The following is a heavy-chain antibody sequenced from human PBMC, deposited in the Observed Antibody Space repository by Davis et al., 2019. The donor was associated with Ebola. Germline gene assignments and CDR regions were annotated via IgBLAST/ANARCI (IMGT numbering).Heavy chain of an antibody. D-gene: IGHD4-17*01. Sequence: GESLKISCAASGFTFSSYSLNWVRQAPGKGLEWVSSISGSSYYIYSALSVKGRFTISRDNAKNSLYLQMNSLRAEDTAVYYCASEYGDYDYYGMDVWGQGTTVTVSS. CDR1: GFTFSSYS. J-gene: IGHJ6*02. V-gene: IGHV3-21*01. CDR2: ISGSSYYI. CDR3: ASEYGDYDYYGMDV.